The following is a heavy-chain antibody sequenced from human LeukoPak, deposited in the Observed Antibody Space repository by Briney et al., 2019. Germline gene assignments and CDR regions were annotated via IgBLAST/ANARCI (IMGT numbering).Heavy chain of an antibody. J-gene: IGHJ4*02. Sequence: ASVKVSCTFSGYTLTEISMHWERQAPGKGLEWMGGFDPEDGETIYAQKFQGRVTMTEDTSTDTAYMELSSLRSEDTAVYYCATDPVVTYYFDYWGQGTLVTVSS. V-gene: IGHV1-24*01. D-gene: IGHD4-23*01. CDR3: ATDPVVTYYFDY. CDR2: FDPEDGET. CDR1: GYTLTEIS.